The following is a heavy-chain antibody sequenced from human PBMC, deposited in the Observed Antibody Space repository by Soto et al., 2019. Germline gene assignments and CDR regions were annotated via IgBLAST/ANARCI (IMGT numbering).Heavy chain of an antibody. CDR1: GYSVAAYW. D-gene: IGHD3-16*01. J-gene: IGHJ6*02. V-gene: IGHV5-10-1*01. Sequence: EALKISGKGSGYSVAAYWITWVRQKPGKGLEWMGGIDPSDSQTYYSPSFQGHITISATKSITTVFLQWSSLRASDTAMYYCFRLQAPSPPPAGMDVRAQRTAVIVS. CDR2: IDPSDSQT. CDR3: FRLQAPSPPPAGMDV.